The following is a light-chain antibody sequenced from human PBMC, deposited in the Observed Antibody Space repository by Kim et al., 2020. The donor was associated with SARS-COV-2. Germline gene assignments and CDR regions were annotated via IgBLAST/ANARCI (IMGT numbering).Light chain of an antibody. CDR3: QQYCSSPRT. CDR1: QRGNKSY. J-gene: IGKJ1*01. V-gene: IGKV3-20*01. CDR2: GES. Sequence: YPGERANHSTGAGQRGNKSYVAWVQKKPGQAPRPRIYGESSRATGIPTRFRGSGPGTDFTLNNSRLEPEDFAVYYCQQYCSSPRTFGQGTKGDFK.